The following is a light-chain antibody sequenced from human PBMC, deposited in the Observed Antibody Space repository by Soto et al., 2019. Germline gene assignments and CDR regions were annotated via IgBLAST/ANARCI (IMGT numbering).Light chain of an antibody. J-gene: IGKJ1*01. CDR1: QSISSW. Sequence: DIQMTQSPSTLSASVGDRVTITCRASQSISSWLAWYQQKPGKAPKLLIYKASSLESGVPSRFSGSGSGTEFTLTISSLQPDDXATYYCQQYNSYSRTFGXGTXX. CDR3: QQYNSYSRT. V-gene: IGKV1-5*03. CDR2: KAS.